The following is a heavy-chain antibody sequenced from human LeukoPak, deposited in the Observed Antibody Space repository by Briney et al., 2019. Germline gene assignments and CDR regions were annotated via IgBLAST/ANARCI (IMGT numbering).Heavy chain of an antibody. J-gene: IGHJ4*02. D-gene: IGHD3-9*01. CDR3: ARDGDYDILTGYYKGFDY. Sequence: SVKVSCKASGGTFSSYAISWVRQAPGQGLEWMGGIIPIFGKANYAQKFQGRVTITADKSTSTAYMELSSLRSEDTAVYYCARDGDYDILTGYYKGFDYWGQGTLVTVSS. V-gene: IGHV1-69*06. CDR1: GGTFSSYA. CDR2: IIPIFGKA.